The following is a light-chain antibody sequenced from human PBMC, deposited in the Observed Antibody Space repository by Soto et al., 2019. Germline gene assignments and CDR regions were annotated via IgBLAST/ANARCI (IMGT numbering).Light chain of an antibody. CDR2: DVS. CDR1: SSDVCTCDF. V-gene: IGLV2-11*01. CDR3: FLYAVXIYV. J-gene: IGLJ1*01. Sequence: QSSLTQPRSVSGSPGQSVTISCNGTSSDVCTCDFWSWYQQHPGKAPRLMIFDVSDRTSGVPDRFSGSKSGKTASLTISGLQAEDEADYYRFLYAVXIYVVGTETKVXV.